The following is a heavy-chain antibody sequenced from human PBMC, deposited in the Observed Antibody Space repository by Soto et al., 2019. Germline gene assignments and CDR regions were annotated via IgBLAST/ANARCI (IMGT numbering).Heavy chain of an antibody. CDR2: ISPNSGGT. J-gene: IGHJ5*02. V-gene: IGHV1-2*04. Sequence: VASVKVSCKASGYTFTGYYMHWVRQAPGQGLEWMGWISPNSGGTNYAQKFQGWVTTTRDTSISTAYMELSRLRSDDTAVYYCARSVGGYDSSDDWFDPWGKGTLVTVS. CDR3: ARSVGGYDSSDDWFDP. CDR1: GYTFTGYY. D-gene: IGHD3-22*01.